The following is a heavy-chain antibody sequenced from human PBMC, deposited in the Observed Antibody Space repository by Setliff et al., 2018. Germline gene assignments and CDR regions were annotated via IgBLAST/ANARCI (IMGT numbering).Heavy chain of an antibody. CDR2: INHSGST. CDR1: GGSFRGYY. Sequence: KTSETLSLTCAVYGGSFRGYYWSWIRQPPGKGLEWIGEINHSGSTNSNPSLTSRVTISVDTSKNQFSLKLTSVTAADTAVYYCARRPLYHYNFWSNWFDPWGQGTLVTVSS. J-gene: IGHJ5*02. CDR3: ARRPLYHYNFWSNWFDP. D-gene: IGHD3-3*01. V-gene: IGHV4-34*01.